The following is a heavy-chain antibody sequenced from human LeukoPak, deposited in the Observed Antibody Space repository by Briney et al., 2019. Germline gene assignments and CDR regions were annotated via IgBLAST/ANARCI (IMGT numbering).Heavy chain of an antibody. D-gene: IGHD6-13*01. CDR2: ISYDGSNK. V-gene: IGHV3-30-3*01. CDR1: GFIFSSFW. Sequence: GGSLRLSCAASGFIFSSFWMHWVRQAPGKGLEWVAVISYDGSNKYYADSVKGRFTISRDNSKNTLYLQMNSLRAEDTAVYYCARSKAAAAGRNYYYYYMDVWGKGTTVTVSS. CDR3: ARSKAAAAGRNYYYYYMDV. J-gene: IGHJ6*03.